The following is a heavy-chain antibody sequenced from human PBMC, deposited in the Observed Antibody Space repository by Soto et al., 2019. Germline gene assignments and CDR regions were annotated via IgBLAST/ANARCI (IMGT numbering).Heavy chain of an antibody. D-gene: IGHD2-2*01. CDR1: GLTFSNYW. J-gene: IGHJ4*02. CDR3: ARPARECSSPGCAN. CDR2: INQDGSES. V-gene: IGHV3-7*01. Sequence: EVQMVESGGGLVQPGGSLRLSCVVSGLTFSNYWMSWVRQAPGKGLEWVANINQDGSESYYVDSVKGRFTISRDNAKNSLYLQMTSLIAEDTAVYYCARPARECSSPGCANWGQGTLVTVSS.